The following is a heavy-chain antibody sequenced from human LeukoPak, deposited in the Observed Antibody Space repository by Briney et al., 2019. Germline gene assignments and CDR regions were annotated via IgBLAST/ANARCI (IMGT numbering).Heavy chain of an antibody. CDR2: IWYDGSNK. J-gene: IGHJ4*02. D-gene: IGHD3-10*01. V-gene: IGHV3-33*06. CDR1: GFTFSSYG. CDR3: AKDSKESGFDY. Sequence: PGGSLRLSCAASGFTFSSYGMHWVRQAPGKGLEWVAVIWYDGSNKYYADSVKGRFTISRDNSKNTLYLQMSSLRAEDTAVYYCAKDSKESGFDYWGQGTLVTVSS.